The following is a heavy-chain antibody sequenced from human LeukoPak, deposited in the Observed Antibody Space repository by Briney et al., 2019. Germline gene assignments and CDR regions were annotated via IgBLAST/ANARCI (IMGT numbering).Heavy chain of an antibody. CDR3: ARDVRYFDWLDPSPAWYFDL. Sequence: SETLSLTCTVSGGSISSYYWSWLRQPPAKGLEWIGYIYYSGSTNYNPSLKSRVTISVDTSKNQFSLKLSSVTAADTAVYYCARDVRYFDWLDPSPAWYFDLWGRGTLVTVSS. CDR2: IYYSGST. V-gene: IGHV4-59*01. CDR1: GGSISSYY. J-gene: IGHJ2*01. D-gene: IGHD3-9*01.